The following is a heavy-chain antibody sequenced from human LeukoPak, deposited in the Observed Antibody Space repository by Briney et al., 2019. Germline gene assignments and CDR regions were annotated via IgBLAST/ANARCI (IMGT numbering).Heavy chain of an antibody. CDR1: GGSISRYY. J-gene: IGHJ6*02. CDR2: IYYSGST. Sequence: PSETLSLTRTVSGGSISRYYLCWIGQPPGKRLEWIGYIYYSGSTNYNPSLKSRVTISVDTSKNQFSLKLSSVTAADTDVYYCARDHGYSSGWPSYYYYYYGMDVWGQGTTVTVSS. V-gene: IGHV4-59*01. D-gene: IGHD6-19*01. CDR3: ARDHGYSSGWPSYYYYYYGMDV.